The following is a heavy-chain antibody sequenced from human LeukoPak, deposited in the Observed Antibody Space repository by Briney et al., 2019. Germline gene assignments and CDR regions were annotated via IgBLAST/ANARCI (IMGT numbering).Heavy chain of an antibody. V-gene: IGHV3-7*01. D-gene: IGHD3-16*01. J-gene: IGHJ4*02. CDR3: ARAMGYFVY. Sequence: GGSLRLSCAASGFAFSSYWMTWVRQAPGKGLEWVANIKQDGSEKYYVDSVKGRFTISRDNAKNSLYLQMSSLRAEDTAVYYCARAMGYFVYWGQGTLVTVSS. CDR2: IKQDGSEK. CDR1: GFAFSSYW.